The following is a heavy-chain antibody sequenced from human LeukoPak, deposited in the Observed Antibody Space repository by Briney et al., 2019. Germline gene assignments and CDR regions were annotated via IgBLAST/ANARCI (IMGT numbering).Heavy chain of an antibody. V-gene: IGHV3-74*01. CDR1: GFTFSTYW. Sequence: PGGSLRLSCAATGFTFSTYWMHWVGQAPVKGLVWISRIKSDGSTNYADSVKGRFTISRDNAKNTVSLQMNSLRPEDTGVYYCARAPSEIGGYYPEYFRHWGQGTLVTVSS. CDR3: ARAPSEIGGYYPEYFRH. CDR2: IKSDGST. J-gene: IGHJ1*01. D-gene: IGHD3-22*01.